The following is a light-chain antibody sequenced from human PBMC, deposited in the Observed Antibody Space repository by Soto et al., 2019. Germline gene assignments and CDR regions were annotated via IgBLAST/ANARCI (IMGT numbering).Light chain of an antibody. CDR2: EVN. CDR3: CSYSTSNTHNYV. V-gene: IGLV2-14*01. J-gene: IGLJ1*01. Sequence: QSALTQPASVSGSPGQSITVSCTGTSGDIGGYNYVSWYQHHPGKAPQLIIYEVNLRPSGVSDRFSASKSGDTASLTISGLQAGDEADYYCCSYSTSNTHNYVFGTGTKVTVL. CDR1: SGDIGGYNY.